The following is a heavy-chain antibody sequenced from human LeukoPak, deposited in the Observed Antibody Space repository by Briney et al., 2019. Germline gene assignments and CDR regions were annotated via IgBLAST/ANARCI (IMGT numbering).Heavy chain of an antibody. CDR1: GFIFRNYG. J-gene: IGHJ4*01. Sequence: PGTSLRLSCAASGFIFRNYGMHWVRQAPGKGLEWVALMLFDGTQESYADSVKGRFTISRDISKNTLYLQMDSLRADDTAVYYCGTDLSVGGVDYRGHGTRVTVSS. CDR3: GTDLSVGGVDY. CDR2: MLFDGTQE. D-gene: IGHD6-25*01. V-gene: IGHV3-33*05.